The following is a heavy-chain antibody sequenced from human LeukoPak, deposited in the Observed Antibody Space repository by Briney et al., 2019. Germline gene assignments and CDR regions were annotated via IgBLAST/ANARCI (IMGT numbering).Heavy chain of an antibody. J-gene: IGHJ4*02. Sequence: GGSLRLSCAASGFTFSSYGMHWVRQAPGKGLEWVAFIRYDGSKKYYADSVKGRFTISRDNSKNTLYLQMNSLRAEDTAVYYCARDDPGGFDYWGQGTLVTVSS. V-gene: IGHV3-30*02. CDR2: IRYDGSKK. CDR3: ARDDPGGFDY. D-gene: IGHD3-10*01. CDR1: GFTFSSYG.